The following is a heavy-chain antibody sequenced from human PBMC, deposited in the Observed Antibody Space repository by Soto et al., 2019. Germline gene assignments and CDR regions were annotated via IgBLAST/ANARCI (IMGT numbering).Heavy chain of an antibody. V-gene: IGHV1-2*04. D-gene: IGHD3-22*01. CDR3: ARQADSSGYYTYFDY. J-gene: IGHJ4*02. Sequence: ASVKVSCKASGYTFTDYYMHWVRQAPGQGPEWMGWINPHSGVTNYAQKFQGWVTMTRDTSITTAYMELRRLRSDDTAVYYCARQADSSGYYTYFDYWGQGTLVTVSS. CDR2: INPHSGVT. CDR1: GYTFTDYY.